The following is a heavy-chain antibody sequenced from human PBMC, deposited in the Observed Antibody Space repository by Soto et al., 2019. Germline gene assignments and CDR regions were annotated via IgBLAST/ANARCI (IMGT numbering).Heavy chain of an antibody. CDR2: ISYDGSNK. V-gene: IGHV3-30*18. J-gene: IGHJ6*02. CDR1: GFTFSSYG. D-gene: IGHD5-12*01. Sequence: GGSLRLSCAASGFTFSSYGMHWVRQAPGKGLEWVAVISYDGSNKYYADSVKGRFTISRDNSKNTLYLQMNSLRAEDTAVYYCAKGSKLRLGGTYYYYGMDVWGQGTTVTVSS. CDR3: AKGSKLRLGGTYYYYGMDV.